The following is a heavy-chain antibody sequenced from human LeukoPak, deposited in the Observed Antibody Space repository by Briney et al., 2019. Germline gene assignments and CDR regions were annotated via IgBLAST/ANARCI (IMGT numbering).Heavy chain of an antibody. CDR3: AREGGPGGDYGSIDS. V-gene: IGHV4-4*07. CDR2: IYTSGST. J-gene: IGHJ4*02. Sequence: SETLSLTCSVSGGXISSYYCSCIRQPAGKQREWLGHIYTSGSTYYNPPLKSRVTMSADTSKNQFSLKLTSVTAADTSVYYCAREGGPGGDYGSIDSWGQGTLVTVSS. CDR1: GGXISSYY. D-gene: IGHD4-17*01.